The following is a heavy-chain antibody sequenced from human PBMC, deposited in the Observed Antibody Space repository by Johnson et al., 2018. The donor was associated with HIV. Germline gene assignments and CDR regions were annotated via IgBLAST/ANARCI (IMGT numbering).Heavy chain of an antibody. J-gene: IGHJ3*02. D-gene: IGHD6-19*01. V-gene: IGHV3-7*03. CDR2: INQDGVEK. CDR3: VRGGAVAPSSGFDI. CDR1: GFTFSTSW. Sequence: EVQLVESGGGLVQPGGSLRLSCAASGFTFSTSWMSWVRPAPGNGLGWVANINQDGVEKYYVDSVKGRFTISRDNATNSLFLQMNIVRDEDTAVYYCVRGGAVAPSSGFDIWGQGTKVTVSS.